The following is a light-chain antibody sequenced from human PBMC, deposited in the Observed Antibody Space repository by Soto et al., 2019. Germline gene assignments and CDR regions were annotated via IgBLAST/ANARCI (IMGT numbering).Light chain of an antibody. V-gene: IGKV3-20*01. CDR2: GAS. Sequence: ETVLSQSPGTLSLSPGERATLSCRASQSVSSSYLAWYQQKPGQAPRLLIYGASSRATGIPDRFSGSGSGTDFTLTISRLEPEDFAVYYCQLYGISPQFGQGTRLEI. CDR1: QSVSSSY. J-gene: IGKJ5*01. CDR3: QLYGISPQ.